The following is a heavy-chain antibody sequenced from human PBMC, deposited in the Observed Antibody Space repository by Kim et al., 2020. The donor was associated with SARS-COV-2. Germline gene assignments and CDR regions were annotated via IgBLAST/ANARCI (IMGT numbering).Heavy chain of an antibody. J-gene: IGHJ6*02. CDR2: ISAYNGNT. CDR1: GYTFTSYG. D-gene: IGHD6-6*01. Sequence: ASVKVSCKASGYTFTSYGISWVRQAPGQGLEWMGWISAYNGNTNYAQKLQGRVTMTTDTSTSTAYMELRSLRSDDTAVYYCAREGAREYSSPGGGMDVWGQGTTVTVSS. V-gene: IGHV1-18*01. CDR3: AREGAREYSSPGGGMDV.